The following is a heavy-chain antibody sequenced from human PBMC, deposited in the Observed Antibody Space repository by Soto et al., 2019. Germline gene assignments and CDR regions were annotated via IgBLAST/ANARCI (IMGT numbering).Heavy chain of an antibody. CDR3: ARDSRDSSGSLDY. V-gene: IGHV3-21*01. J-gene: IGHJ4*02. D-gene: IGHD3-22*01. CDR2: ISSSSSYI. CDR1: GFTFSSYS. Sequence: PGGSLRLSCAASGFTFSSYSMNWVRQAPGKGLEWVSSISSSSSYIYYADSVKGRFTISRDNAKNSLYLQMNSLRAEDTAVYYCARDSRDSSGSLDYWGQGTLVTVSS.